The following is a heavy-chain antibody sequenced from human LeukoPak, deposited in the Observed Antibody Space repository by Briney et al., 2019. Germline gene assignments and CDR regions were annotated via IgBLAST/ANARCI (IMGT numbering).Heavy chain of an antibody. CDR2: INPSGGST. D-gene: IGHD4-11*01. V-gene: IGHV1-46*03. CDR3: ARRTTVTGFDY. Sequence: ASVKVSCKAPGYTFTSYYMHWVRQAPGQGLEWMGIINPSGGSTSYAQKFQGRVTMTRDTSTSTVYMELSSLRSEDTAVYYCARRTTVTGFDYWGQGTLVTVSS. J-gene: IGHJ4*02. CDR1: GYTFTSYY.